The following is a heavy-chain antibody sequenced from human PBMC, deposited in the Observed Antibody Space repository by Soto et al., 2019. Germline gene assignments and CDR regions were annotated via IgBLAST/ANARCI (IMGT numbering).Heavy chain of an antibody. CDR3: ARWSVQYDGYGYF. D-gene: IGHD5-18*01. J-gene: IGHJ4*02. CDR2: ISHDGSNK. V-gene: IGHV3-30-3*01. CDR1: GFTFSTYP. Sequence: GGSLRLSCAASGFTFSTYPMHWVRQAPGKGLEWVALISHDGSNKYYADSVKGRFTISRDNSQNTLYLQMNSLRAEDTAVYYCARWSVQYDGYGYFWGQGTLVTVSS.